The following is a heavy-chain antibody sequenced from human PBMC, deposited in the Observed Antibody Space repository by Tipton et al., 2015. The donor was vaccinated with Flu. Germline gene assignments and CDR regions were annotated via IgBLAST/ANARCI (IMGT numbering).Heavy chain of an antibody. CDR1: GFTFSSYE. CDR3: AKVIPEIVSGLDY. Sequence: GSLRLSCAASGFTFSSYEMDWVRQAPGKGLEWVSTISGSGGRTCGRTCYADSVKGRFTISRDNSKDTLYLQMNSLRAEDTAIYYCAKVIPEIVSGLDYWGQGTLVTVSS. CDR2: ISGSGGRT. V-gene: IGHV3-23*01. J-gene: IGHJ4*02. D-gene: IGHD5/OR15-5a*01.